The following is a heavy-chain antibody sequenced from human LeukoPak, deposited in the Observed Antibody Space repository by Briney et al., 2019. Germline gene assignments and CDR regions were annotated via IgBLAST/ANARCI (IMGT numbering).Heavy chain of an antibody. CDR3: AKQLGYCSDGSCYFPY. D-gene: IGHD2-15*01. J-gene: IGHJ4*02. CDR1: GFTFSSSA. CDR2: ISNNGGYT. V-gene: IGHV3-23*01. Sequence: GGSLILSCAASGFTFSSSAMSWVRQAPGKGLEWVSAISNNGGYTYYADSVQGRFTISRDNSESTLCLQMNSLRAEDTAVYYCAKQLGYCSDGSCYFPYWGQGTLVTVSS.